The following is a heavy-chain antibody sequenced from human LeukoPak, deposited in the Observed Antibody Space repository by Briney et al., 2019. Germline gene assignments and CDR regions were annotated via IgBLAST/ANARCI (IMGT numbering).Heavy chain of an antibody. V-gene: IGHV3-74*01. CDR3: VRDEYSLDY. CDR2: INGDGGVT. J-gene: IGHJ4*02. Sequence: GGSLRLSCAASGFTFNNYRMHRVRQAPGKGLVWVSRINGDGGVTHYADSVKGRFSISRDSAKNTLYLQMSSLRAEDTGVYYCVRDEYSLDYWGQGTLVTVSS. CDR1: GFTFNNYR. D-gene: IGHD2/OR15-2a*01.